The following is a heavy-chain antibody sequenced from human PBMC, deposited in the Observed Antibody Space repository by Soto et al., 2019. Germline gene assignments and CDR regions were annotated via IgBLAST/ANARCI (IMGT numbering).Heavy chain of an antibody. CDR2: MNPNTGNT. J-gene: IGHJ5*02. Sequence: GASVKVSCKASGYTFTHYDINWVQQATGQGLEWMGWMNPNTGNTGFAQKFQDRVTMTRNTSISTAYMELRSLRSDDTAVYFCARDHSVLRYFDWSNENWFDPWGQGTLVTVSS. D-gene: IGHD3-9*01. CDR3: ARDHSVLRYFDWSNENWFDP. CDR1: GYTFTHYD. V-gene: IGHV1-8*01.